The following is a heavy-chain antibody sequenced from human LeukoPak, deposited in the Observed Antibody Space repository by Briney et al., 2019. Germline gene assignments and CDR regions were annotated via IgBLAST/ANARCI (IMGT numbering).Heavy chain of an antibody. CDR2: IRSKANSYAT. Sequence: GGSLRLSCAASGFTFSSYGMHWVRQAPGKGLEWVGRIRSKANSYATAYAASVKGRFTISRDDSKNTAYLQMNSLKTEDTAVYYCTRGIAVAGTDGYWGQGTLVTVSS. V-gene: IGHV3-73*01. J-gene: IGHJ4*02. D-gene: IGHD6-19*01. CDR1: GFTFSSYG. CDR3: TRGIAVAGTDGY.